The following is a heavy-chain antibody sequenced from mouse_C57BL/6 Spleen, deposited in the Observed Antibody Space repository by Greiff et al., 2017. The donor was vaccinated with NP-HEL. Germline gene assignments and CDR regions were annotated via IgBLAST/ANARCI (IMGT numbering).Heavy chain of an antibody. D-gene: IGHD2-4*01. J-gene: IGHJ4*01. CDR1: GYTFTDYY. V-gene: IGHV1-76*01. CDR2: IYPGSGNT. CDR3: AREDYDGGYYAMDY. Sequence: VQLQQSGASVKLSCKASGYTFTDYYINWVKQRPGQGLEWIARIYPGSGNTYYNEKFKGKATLTAEKSSSTAYMQLSSLTSEDSAVYFCAREDYDGGYYAMDYWGQGTSVTVSS.